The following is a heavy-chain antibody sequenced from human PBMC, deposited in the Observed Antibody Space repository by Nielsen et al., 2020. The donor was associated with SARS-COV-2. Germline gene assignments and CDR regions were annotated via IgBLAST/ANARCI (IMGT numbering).Heavy chain of an antibody. V-gene: IGHV3-9*01. D-gene: IGHD6-19*01. CDR1: GFTFDDYV. CDR3: AKGSSGWINLWFQH. CDR2: ISRNSDNI. Sequence: SLKISCATSGFTFDDYVMHWVRQAPGKGLEWVSGISRNSDNIGYADSVKGRFTISRDNAKNSLYLQMNSLRADDTALYYCAKGSSGWINLWFQHWGQGTLVTVSS. J-gene: IGHJ1*01.